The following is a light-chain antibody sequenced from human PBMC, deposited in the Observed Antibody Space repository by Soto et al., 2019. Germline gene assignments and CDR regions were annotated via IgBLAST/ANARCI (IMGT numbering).Light chain of an antibody. CDR1: QNISKY. J-gene: IGKJ2*01. Sequence: DIHMTQSPSSLSASVGDRVTITCQTSQNISKYLIWYQQSPGKAHSLLISDASNLEAGVPSRFSGHGSGTHFTLTISSLQPEDIGRYYCHQYDDLPYTFGQGTSLQIK. CDR2: DAS. CDR3: HQYDDLPYT. V-gene: IGKV1-33*01.